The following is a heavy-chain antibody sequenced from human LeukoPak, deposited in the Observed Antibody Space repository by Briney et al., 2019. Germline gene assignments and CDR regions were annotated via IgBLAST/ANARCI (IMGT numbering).Heavy chain of an antibody. D-gene: IGHD3-10*01. J-gene: IGHJ4*02. CDR1: GGSISSYY. CDR2: IYYSGST. V-gene: IGHV4-59*12. CDR3: ARGHYGSGSHPFDY. Sequence: SETLSLTCTVSGGSISSYYWSWIRQPPGKGLEWIGYIYYSGSTNYNPSLKSRVTISVDTSKNQFSLKLSSVTAADTAVYYCARGHYGSGSHPFDYWGQGTLVTVSS.